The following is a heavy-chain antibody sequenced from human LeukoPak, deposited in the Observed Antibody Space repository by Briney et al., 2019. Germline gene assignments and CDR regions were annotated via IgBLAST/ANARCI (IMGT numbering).Heavy chain of an antibody. V-gene: IGHV3-53*01. CDR1: GFTVSSNY. CDR2: IYSGGST. J-gene: IGHJ4*02. CDR3: ARVIVVVPAASYYFDY. D-gene: IGHD2-2*01. Sequence: GGSLRLSCAASGFTVSSNYMSWVRQAPGKGLEWVSVIYSGGSTYYADSVKGRFTISRDNSKNTLYLQMNSLRAEDTAVYYCARVIVVVPAASYYFDYWGQGTLVTVSS.